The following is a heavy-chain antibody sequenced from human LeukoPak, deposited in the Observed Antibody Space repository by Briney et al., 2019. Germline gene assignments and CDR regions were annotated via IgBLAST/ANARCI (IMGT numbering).Heavy chain of an antibody. CDR2: IYYSGST. V-gene: IGHV4-31*03. J-gene: IGHJ5*02. CDR3: ARHPMTTVTRTPYNWFDP. D-gene: IGHD4-17*01. CDR1: GGSISSGGYY. Sequence: PSETLSLTCTVSGGSISSGGYYWSWIRQHPGKGLEGIGYIYYSGSTYYNPSLKSRVTISVDTSKNQFSLKLSSVTAADTAVYYCARHPMTTVTRTPYNWFDPWGQGTLVTVSS.